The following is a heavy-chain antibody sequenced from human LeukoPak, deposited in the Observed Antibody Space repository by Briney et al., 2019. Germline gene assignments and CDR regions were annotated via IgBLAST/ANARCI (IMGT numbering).Heavy chain of an antibody. Sequence: GASVKVSCKASGYTFTSYGISWVRQAPGQGLEWMGWISAYNGNTNYAQKFQGRVTITADESTSTAYMELSSLRSEDTAVYYCARDYYDSSGYYQGIDYWGQGTLVAVSS. CDR1: GYTFTSYG. CDR2: ISAYNGNT. D-gene: IGHD3-22*01. J-gene: IGHJ4*02. CDR3: ARDYYDSSGYYQGIDY. V-gene: IGHV1-18*01.